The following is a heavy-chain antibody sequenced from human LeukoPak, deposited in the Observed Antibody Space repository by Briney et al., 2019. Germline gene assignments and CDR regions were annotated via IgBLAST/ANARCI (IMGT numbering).Heavy chain of an antibody. D-gene: IGHD3-3*01. CDR3: AKDPLPHTIFGGWFDP. V-gene: IGHV3-30*18. CDR1: GFTFSSYG. Sequence: GGSLRLSCAASGFTFSSYGMHWVRQAPGKGLEWVAVISYDGSNKYYADSVKGRFTISRDNSKNTLYLQMNSLRAEDTAVYYCAKDPLPHTIFGGWFDPWGQGTLVTVSS. J-gene: IGHJ5*02. CDR2: ISYDGSNK.